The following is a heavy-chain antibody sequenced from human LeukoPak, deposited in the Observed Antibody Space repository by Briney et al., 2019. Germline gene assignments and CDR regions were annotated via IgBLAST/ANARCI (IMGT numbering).Heavy chain of an antibody. D-gene: IGHD3-10*01. V-gene: IGHV3-30-3*01. CDR1: GFTFSSYA. CDR2: ISYDGSNK. CDR3: ARGATYYSGSASYYHTF. Sequence: GGSLRLSCAASGFTFSSYAMHWVRQVPGKGLEWVAYISYDGSNKYYADSGRGRFTISRDNSTNTVSLEMNSLRAEDTAVYYCARGATYYSGSASYYHTFWGQGTLVTVSS. J-gene: IGHJ4*02.